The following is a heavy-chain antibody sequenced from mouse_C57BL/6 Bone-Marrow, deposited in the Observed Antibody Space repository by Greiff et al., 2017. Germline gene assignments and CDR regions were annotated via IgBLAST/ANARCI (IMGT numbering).Heavy chain of an antibody. V-gene: IGHV5-17*01. Sequence: EVPVVESGGGLVKPGGSLKLSCAASGFTFSDYGMHWVRQAPEKGLEWVAYISSGSSTIYYADTVKGRFTISRDNAKNTLFLQMTRLRSEDTAMYYCATGAVDYWGQGTTLTVSS. CDR3: ATGAVDY. CDR2: ISSGSSTI. CDR1: GFTFSDYG. J-gene: IGHJ2*01.